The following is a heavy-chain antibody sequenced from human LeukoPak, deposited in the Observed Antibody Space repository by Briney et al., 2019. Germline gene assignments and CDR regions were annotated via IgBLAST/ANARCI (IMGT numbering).Heavy chain of an antibody. CDR1: GFTVSSNY. V-gene: IGHV3-66*01. D-gene: IGHD2-15*01. CDR3: ARAWTGYCSGGSCYGYYFDY. J-gene: IGHJ4*02. Sequence: GGSLRLSCAASGFTVSSNYMSWVRQAPGKGLEWVSVFYSGGSTYYADSVKGRFTISRDNSKNTLYLQMNSLRAEDTAVYYCARAWTGYCSGGSCYGYYFDYWGQGTLVTVSS. CDR2: FYSGGST.